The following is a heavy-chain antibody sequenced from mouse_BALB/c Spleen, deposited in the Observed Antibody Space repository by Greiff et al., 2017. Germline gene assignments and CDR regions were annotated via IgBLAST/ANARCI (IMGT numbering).Heavy chain of an antibody. CDR1: GFNIKDTY. D-gene: IGHD1-1*01. CDR3: ARYYGSSLDY. J-gene: IGHJ2*01. V-gene: IGHV14-3*02. CDR2: IDPANGNT. Sequence: EVQLVESGAELMKPGASVKLSCTASGFNIKDTYMHWVKQRPEQGLEWIGRIDPANGNTKYDPKFQGKATITADTSSNTAYLQLSSLTSEDTAVYYCARYYGSSLDYWGQGTTLTVSS.